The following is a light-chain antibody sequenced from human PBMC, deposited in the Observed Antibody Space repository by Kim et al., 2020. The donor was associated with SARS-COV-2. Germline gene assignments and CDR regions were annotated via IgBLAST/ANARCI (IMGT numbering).Light chain of an antibody. CDR2: DAS. CDR3: QQYGSSPWT. Sequence: SPGERATLSCRASQSVTSSSLAWFQQTPGQAPRLLIYDASSRATGIPDKFSGSGSETDFTLTISALEPEDFAVYYCQQYGSSPWTVGQGTKVDIK. CDR1: QSVTSSS. J-gene: IGKJ1*01. V-gene: IGKV3-20*01.